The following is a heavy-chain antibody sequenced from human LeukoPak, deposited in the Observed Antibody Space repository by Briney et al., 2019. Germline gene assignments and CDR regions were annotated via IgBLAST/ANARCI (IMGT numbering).Heavy chain of an antibody. D-gene: IGHD1-26*01. CDR2: IYHSGST. CDR3: ARDQGANLDY. J-gene: IGHJ4*02. Sequence: LRLSCAASGFTFSDYYMSRIRQPPGKGLEWIGYIYHSGSTYYNPSLKSRVTISVDRSKNQFSLKLSSVTAADTAVYYCARDQGANLDYWGQGTLVTVSS. V-gene: IGHV4-30-2*01. CDR1: GFTFSDYY.